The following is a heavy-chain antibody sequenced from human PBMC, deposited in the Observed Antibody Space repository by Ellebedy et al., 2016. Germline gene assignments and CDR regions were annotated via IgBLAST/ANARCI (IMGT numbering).Heavy chain of an antibody. CDR2: ISTDGSST. CDR3: ARGGGYSFDSWWYPDV. D-gene: IGHD5-12*01. Sequence: GGSLRLXXAVSGFTFSSHWMHWVRQAPGKGLVWVSRISTDGSSTNYADSVKGRFTISRDDAENSLYLQMNSLRAEDTGVYYCARGGGYSFDSWWYPDVWGRGTLVTVSS. CDR1: GFTFSSHW. J-gene: IGHJ2*01. V-gene: IGHV3-74*01.